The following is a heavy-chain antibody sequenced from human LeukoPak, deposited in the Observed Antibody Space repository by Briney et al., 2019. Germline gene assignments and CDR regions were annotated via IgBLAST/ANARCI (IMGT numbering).Heavy chain of an antibody. V-gene: IGHV4-39*01. D-gene: IGHD3-22*01. J-gene: IGHJ4*02. CDR3: ARLSDDSSGYPYYFDY. Sequence: SETLSLTCTVSGGSISSSSYYWGWIRQPPGKGLEWIGSIYYSGSTYYNPPLKSRVTISVDTSKNQFSLKLSSVTAADTAVYYCARLSDDSSGYPYYFDYWGQGTLVTVSS. CDR2: IYYSGST. CDR1: GGSISSSSYY.